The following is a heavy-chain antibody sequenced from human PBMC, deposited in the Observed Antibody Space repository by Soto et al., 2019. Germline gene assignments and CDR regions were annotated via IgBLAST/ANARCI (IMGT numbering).Heavy chain of an antibody. CDR1: GYIFTDYY. CDR2: INPNTGGT. CDR3: ARSVSTIAARLDY. J-gene: IGHJ4*02. D-gene: IGHD6-6*01. Sequence: QVQLVQSGAEVKNPGASVTVSCKTSGYIFTDYYMHWVRQAPGQGLEYMGWINPNTGGTKYAQKFQGRVTMTRETLQLSWLTSDDTAVYYSARSVSTIAARLDYWGQGTLVIVSS. V-gene: IGHV1-2*02.